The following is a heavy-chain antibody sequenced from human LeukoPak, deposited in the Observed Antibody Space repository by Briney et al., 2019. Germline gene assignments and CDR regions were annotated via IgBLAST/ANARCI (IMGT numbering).Heavy chain of an antibody. CDR1: GFTFSNYW. Sequence: GGSLRLSCAASGFTFSNYWMSWVRQAPGKGLEWVANIKQDGSEKYYVNSVKGRFTISRDNAKNSLYLQMNSLRAEDTAVYYCARSIGETSTFDYWGQGTLVTVSS. CDR3: ARSIGETSTFDY. D-gene: IGHD3-3*01. CDR2: IKQDGSEK. V-gene: IGHV3-7*01. J-gene: IGHJ4*02.